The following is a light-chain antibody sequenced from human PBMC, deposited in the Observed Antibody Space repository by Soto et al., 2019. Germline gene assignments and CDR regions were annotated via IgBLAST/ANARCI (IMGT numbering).Light chain of an antibody. CDR2: AAS. J-gene: IGKJ1*01. CDR1: QDVGSW. Sequence: DIQMTQSPSSVSASVGDRATITCRASQDVGSWLAWYQQKPGKAPKLLIYAASNLQSGVPSRFTGSGSGTDFTVTISSLQPEDFATYYCQQGSSFPWTFGQGTKFDIK. V-gene: IGKV1-12*01. CDR3: QQGSSFPWT.